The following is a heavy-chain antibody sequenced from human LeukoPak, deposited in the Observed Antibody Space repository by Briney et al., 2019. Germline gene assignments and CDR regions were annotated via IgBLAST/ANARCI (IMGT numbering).Heavy chain of an antibody. CDR1: GGSISTSSYF. CDR2: VHYSGST. J-gene: IGHJ4*02. V-gene: IGHV4-39*01. D-gene: IGHD2-15*01. Sequence: SETLSLTCIVSGGSISTSSYFWGWIRQPPGKGLEWIGSVHYSGSTYLNPSLKSRVTIFVDTSKNQFSLKLSSVTAADTAVYYCARSLSYTNSRIFDFWGQGTLVTVSS. CDR3: ARSLSYTNSRIFDF.